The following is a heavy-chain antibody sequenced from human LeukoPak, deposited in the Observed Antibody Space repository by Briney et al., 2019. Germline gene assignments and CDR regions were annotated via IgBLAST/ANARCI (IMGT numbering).Heavy chain of an antibody. CDR1: GGSISSSSYY. CDR2: IYYSGST. V-gene: IGHV4-39*01. CDR3: ARLGDIVVVPAARENNWFDP. Sequence: ASETLSLTCTVSGGSISSSSYYWGWIRQPPGKGLEWIGNIYYSGSTYYNPSLKSRVTISVDTSKNQFTLKLSSVTAADTAVYYCARLGDIVVVPAARENNWFDPWGQGTLVTVSS. D-gene: IGHD2-2*01. J-gene: IGHJ5*02.